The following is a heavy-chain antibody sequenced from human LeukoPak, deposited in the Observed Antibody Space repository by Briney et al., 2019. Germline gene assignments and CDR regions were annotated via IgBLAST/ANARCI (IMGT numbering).Heavy chain of an antibody. CDR1: GYSIASGYY. V-gene: IGHV4-38-2*02. CDR3: ARERVVRGVGAFDI. J-gene: IGHJ3*02. D-gene: IGHD3-10*01. CDR2: IHHSGNT. Sequence: SETLSLTCTVSGYSIASGYYWGWIRQPPGKGLEWIGSIHHSGNTYYNPSLTSRVTISVDTSKNQFSLKLSSVTAADTAVYHCARERVVRGVGAFDIWGQGTMVTVSS.